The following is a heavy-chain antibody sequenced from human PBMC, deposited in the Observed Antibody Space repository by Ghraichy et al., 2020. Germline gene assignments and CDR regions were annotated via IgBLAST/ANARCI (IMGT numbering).Heavy chain of an antibody. CDR3: ARDREEGGTDY. J-gene: IGHJ4*02. V-gene: IGHV3-66*01. Sequence: GESLIISCEASGFTISSNYMSWVRQAPGKGLEWVSLIYTGDYTFYADSVKGRFTISRDNSKNTLFLQMDSLRAEDTAVYYCARDREEGGTDYWGQGTLVTVSS. D-gene: IGHD1-26*01. CDR2: IYTGDYT. CDR1: GFTISSNY.